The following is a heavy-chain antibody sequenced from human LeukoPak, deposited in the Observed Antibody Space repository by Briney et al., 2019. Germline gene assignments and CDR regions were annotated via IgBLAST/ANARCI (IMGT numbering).Heavy chain of an antibody. V-gene: IGHV4-59*12. CDR2: IHQSGST. Sequence: SETLSLTCSVSGGSLSTYYWTWTRQPPGKGLEWIWFIHQSGSTEYNPSLKSRVTMSLDTSRNQCSLKMSTVTAADTAVYYCSREQYTSGGSGWFGMDVWGQGTTVTVSS. CDR1: GGSLSTYY. CDR3: SREQYTSGGSGWFGMDV. J-gene: IGHJ6*02. D-gene: IGHD6-19*01.